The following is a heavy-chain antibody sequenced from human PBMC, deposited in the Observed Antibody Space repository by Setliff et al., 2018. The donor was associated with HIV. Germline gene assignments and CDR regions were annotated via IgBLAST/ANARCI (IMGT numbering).Heavy chain of an antibody. D-gene: IGHD3-16*02. CDR3: ARDRMITFGGVIVRGWFDP. J-gene: IGHJ5*02. Sequence: SETLSLTCTVSGGSISSHFWSWIRQPPGKGLEWIGSIYYSGSTNYNPSLKSRVTISVDTSKNQFSLKLSSVTAADTAVYYCARDRMITFGGVIVRGWFDPWGQGTLVTVSS. CDR1: GGSISSHF. V-gene: IGHV4-59*11. CDR2: IYYSGST.